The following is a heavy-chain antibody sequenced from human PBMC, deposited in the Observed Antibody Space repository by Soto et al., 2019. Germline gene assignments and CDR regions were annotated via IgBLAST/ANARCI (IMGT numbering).Heavy chain of an antibody. D-gene: IGHD5-18*01. CDR3: ARDSDSYGLFDY. CDR2: ISSSGSTI. J-gene: IGHJ4*02. Sequence: SLRLSCAASGFTFSDYYMSWIRQAPGKGLEWVSYISSSGSTIYYADPVKGRFTISRDNAKNSLYLQMNSLRAEDTAVYYCARDSDSYGLFDYWGQGTLVTVSS. V-gene: IGHV3-11*01. CDR1: GFTFSDYY.